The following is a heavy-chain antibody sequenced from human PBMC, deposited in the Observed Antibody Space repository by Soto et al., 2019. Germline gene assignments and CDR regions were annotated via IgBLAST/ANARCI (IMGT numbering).Heavy chain of an antibody. CDR3: ARRSGDPRRYYFDY. J-gene: IGHJ4*02. Sequence: PGGSLRLSCAASGFTFSSYAMSWVRQAPGKGLEWVSAISGSGGSTYYADSVKGRFTISRDNSKNTLYLQMNSLRAEDTAVYYCARRSGDPRRYYFDYWGQGTLVTVSS. D-gene: IGHD2-21*01. CDR1: GFTFSSYA. V-gene: IGHV3-23*01. CDR2: ISGSGGST.